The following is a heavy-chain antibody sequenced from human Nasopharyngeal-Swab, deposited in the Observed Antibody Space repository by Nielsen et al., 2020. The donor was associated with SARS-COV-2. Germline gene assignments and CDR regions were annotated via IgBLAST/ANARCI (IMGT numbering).Heavy chain of an antibody. Sequence: GESLKISCGASGFTFSSYGMHWVRPAPGKGLEWVAFTRYDGNNEYYGDSVKGRFTTSRDNSKNTLYLHMSSLRTEDTAVYYCAKSRDGYNYDAFHIWGHGTMVTVSS. CDR1: GFTFSSYG. CDR2: TRYDGNNE. J-gene: IGHJ3*02. CDR3: AKSRDGYNYDAFHI. V-gene: IGHV3-30*02. D-gene: IGHD5-24*01.